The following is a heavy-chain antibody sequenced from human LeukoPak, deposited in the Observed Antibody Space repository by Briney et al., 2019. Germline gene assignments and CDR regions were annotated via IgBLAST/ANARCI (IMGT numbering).Heavy chain of an antibody. J-gene: IGHJ4*02. CDR2: ISSSSSYI. CDR1: GFTFSSYS. CDR3: ARDHSRGYYYFDS. V-gene: IGHV3-21*01. D-gene: IGHD3-22*01. Sequence: GGSLRLSCAASGFTFSSYSMNWVRQAPGKGLEWVSSISSSSSYIYYADSVKGRFTISRDNAKKSLYLQMNSLRAEDTAVYYCARDHSRGYYYFDSWGQGTLVTVSS.